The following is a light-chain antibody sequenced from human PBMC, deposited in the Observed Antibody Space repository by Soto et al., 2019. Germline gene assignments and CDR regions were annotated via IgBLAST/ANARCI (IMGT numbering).Light chain of an antibody. CDR2: AAS. Sequence: DIQMTQSPSVMSASVGDRVTITCRASQDIGDWLAWYQQKPGKAPKLLVYAASSLQSGVPSRFSGSGSGTDFTLAISSLQPEDFATYYCQQGYSFPVTFGGGTKVDIK. CDR3: QQGYSFPVT. CDR1: QDIGDW. J-gene: IGKJ4*01. V-gene: IGKV1-12*01.